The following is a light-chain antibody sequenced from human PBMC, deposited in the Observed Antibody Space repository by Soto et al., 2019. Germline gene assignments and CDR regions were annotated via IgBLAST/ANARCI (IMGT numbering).Light chain of an antibody. CDR3: QQYGSSPPIT. CDR1: QSVSSSY. J-gene: IGKJ5*01. V-gene: IGKV3-20*01. CDR2: GAS. Sequence: EIVLTQSPGTLSLSPGERATLSCRASQSVSSSYLAWYQQKPGQAPRLLIYGASSRATGIPDRFSGSGSGTDFTLTISRLEPEDFAVYYCQQYGSSPPITFGQATLLEIK.